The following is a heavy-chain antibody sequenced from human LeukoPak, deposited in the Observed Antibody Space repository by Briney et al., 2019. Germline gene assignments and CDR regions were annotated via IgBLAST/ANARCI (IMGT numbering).Heavy chain of an antibody. CDR1: GFTFGDYG. D-gene: IGHD1-1*01. V-gene: IGHV3-49*04. CDR3: TRGTTDDYYYYYYMDV. J-gene: IGHJ6*03. CDR2: IRSKAYGGTT. Sequence: GGSLRPSCTASGFTFGDYGMGWVRQAPGKRPEWVSFIRSKAYGGTTEYAASVEGRFTISRDDSKSIAYLQMNSLKTEDTAVYYCTRGTTDDYYYYYYMDVWGKGTTVTISS.